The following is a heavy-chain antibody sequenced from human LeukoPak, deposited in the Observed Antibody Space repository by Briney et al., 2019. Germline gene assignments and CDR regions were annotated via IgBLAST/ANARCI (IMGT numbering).Heavy chain of an antibody. CDR1: GFTFSSYG. V-gene: IGHV3-30*02. D-gene: IGHD6-19*01. CDR3: AREGYSSGWFIGVDAFDI. Sequence: PGGSLRLSCAASGFTFSSYGMHWVRQAPGKGLEWVAFIRYDGSNKYYADSVKGRFTISRDNSKNTLYLQMNSLRAEDTAVYYCAREGYSSGWFIGVDAFDIWGQGTMVTVSS. CDR2: IRYDGSNK. J-gene: IGHJ3*02.